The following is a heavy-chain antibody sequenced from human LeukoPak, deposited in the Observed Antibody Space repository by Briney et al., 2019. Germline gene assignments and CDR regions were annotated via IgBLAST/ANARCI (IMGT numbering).Heavy chain of an antibody. D-gene: IGHD5-18*01. CDR1: GYSFTSYW. Sequence: GESLKISCKGSGYSFTSYWIGWVRQMPGKGLEWMGIIYPGDSDTRYSPSFQGQVTISADKSISTAYLQWSSLKASDTAMYYCARHGGRTAMASPFDPWGQGTLVTVSS. CDR3: ARHGGRTAMASPFDP. V-gene: IGHV5-51*01. J-gene: IGHJ5*02. CDR2: IYPGDSDT.